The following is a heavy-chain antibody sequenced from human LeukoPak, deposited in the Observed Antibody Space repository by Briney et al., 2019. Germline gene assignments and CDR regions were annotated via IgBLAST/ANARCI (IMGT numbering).Heavy chain of an antibody. D-gene: IGHD4-11*01. CDR1: GYTFTTYF. CDR2: IDPRGGTT. Sequence: GASVKVSCKASGYTFTTYFIHWVRQAPGQGLVWLGIIDPRGGTTVYAQKVQGRVTMTRDTSTSTVYIELSSLRPEDTAVYYCARRIGYGNYVTNYFDPWGQGTQVTVYS. CDR3: ARRIGYGNYVTNYFDP. V-gene: IGHV1-46*01. J-gene: IGHJ5*02.